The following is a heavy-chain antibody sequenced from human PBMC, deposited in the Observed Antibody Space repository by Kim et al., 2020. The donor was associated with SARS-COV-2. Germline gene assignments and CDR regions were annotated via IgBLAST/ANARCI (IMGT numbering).Heavy chain of an antibody. CDR2: IYYTGTT. V-gene: IGHV4-59*08. J-gene: IGHJ3*02. Sequence: SETLSLTCTVSGGSISSYYWTWIRQPPGKGLQWIGNIYYTGTTDYNPSLKSRVSMSIDRSGDRFSLSLTSLTAADTALYFCGRRRSGDYAFDMWG. CDR1: GGSISSYY. D-gene: IGHD4-17*01. CDR3: GRRRSGDYAFDM.